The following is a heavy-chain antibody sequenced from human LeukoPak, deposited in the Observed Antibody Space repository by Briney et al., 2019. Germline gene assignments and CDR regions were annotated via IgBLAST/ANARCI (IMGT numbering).Heavy chain of an antibody. J-gene: IGHJ4*02. CDR1: GGSISSYY. V-gene: IGHV4-59*01. D-gene: IGHD5-24*01. Sequence: SETLSLTCTVSGGSISSYYWSWIRQPPGKGLEWIGYVYYSGSTNYNPSLKSRVTISVDTSKNQFSLKLSSVTATDTAVYYCARGRDGYNWAFDSWGQGTLVTVSS. CDR3: ARGRDGYNWAFDS. CDR2: VYYSGST.